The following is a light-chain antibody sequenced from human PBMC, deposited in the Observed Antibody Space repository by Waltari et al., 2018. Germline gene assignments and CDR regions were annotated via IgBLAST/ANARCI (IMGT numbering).Light chain of an antibody. V-gene: IGKV2-30*02. CDR3: MQGTHWPLT. J-gene: IGKJ4*01. CDR2: KVS. CDR1: QSLVHSDGNTY. Sequence: DVVMTQSPLSLPVTLGQPASISCRSSQSLVHSDGNTYLNWFQQRPGQSPRRLIYKVSNRDSGVPDRFSGSGSGTDFTLKISRVEAEDVGVYYCMQGTHWPLTFCGGTKVEIK.